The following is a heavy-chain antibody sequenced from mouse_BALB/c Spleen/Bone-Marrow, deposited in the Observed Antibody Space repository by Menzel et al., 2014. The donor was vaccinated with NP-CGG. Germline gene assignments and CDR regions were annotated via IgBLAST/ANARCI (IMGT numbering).Heavy chain of an antibody. D-gene: IGHD1-1*01. Sequence: VKLQESGAELVRPGTSVKVSCKASGYAFTNYLIEWVKQRPGQGLEWIGMINPGSAGTNYNEKFKGKATLTADKSSSTAYMQLSSLTSDDSAVHFCARELPRGFAYWGQGTLVTVSA. CDR2: INPGSAGT. V-gene: IGHV1-54*03. J-gene: IGHJ3*01. CDR3: ARELPRGFAY. CDR1: GYAFTNYL.